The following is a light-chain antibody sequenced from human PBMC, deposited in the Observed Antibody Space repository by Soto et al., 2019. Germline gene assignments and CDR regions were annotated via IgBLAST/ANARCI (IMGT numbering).Light chain of an antibody. J-gene: IGKJ4*01. CDR3: QQRSNWPPLT. V-gene: IGKV3-11*01. CDR2: DAS. CDR1: QLVSSY. Sequence: EIVMTQSPATLSVSPGERATLSCRASQLVSSYLAWYQQKPGQAPRLLIYDASNRATGIPARFSGSGSGTDFTLTISSLEPEDFAVYYCQQRSNWPPLTVGGVTKVEIK.